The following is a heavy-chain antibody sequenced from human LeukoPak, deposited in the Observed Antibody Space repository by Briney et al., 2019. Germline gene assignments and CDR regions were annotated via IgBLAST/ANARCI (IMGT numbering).Heavy chain of an antibody. CDR3: ARGGTYNDILSFDP. V-gene: IGHV4-59*01. CDR1: AGSISYYY. Sequence: SESLSLTCTVSAGSISYYYWAWIRQSPGKGLEWIGQIYYTGSTYYNPSLKRRVTISVDTSRNQFSLTLTSVTAADTAVYHCARGGTYNDILSFDPWGQGTLVTVSS. D-gene: IGHD3-9*01. CDR2: IYYTGST. J-gene: IGHJ5*02.